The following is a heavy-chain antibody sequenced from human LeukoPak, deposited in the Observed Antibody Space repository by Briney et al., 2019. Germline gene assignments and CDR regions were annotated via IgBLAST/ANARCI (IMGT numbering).Heavy chain of an antibody. V-gene: IGHV1-8*01. CDR1: GYTFTSYD. Sequence: ASVKVSCRASGYTFTSYDINWVRQATGQGLEWMGWMNPNSGNTGYAQKFQGRVTMTRNTSISTAYMELSSLRSEDTAVYYCAGAVRVRGVITYYFDYWGQGTLVTVSS. D-gene: IGHD3-10*01. CDR3: AGAVRVRGVITYYFDY. CDR2: MNPNSGNT. J-gene: IGHJ4*02.